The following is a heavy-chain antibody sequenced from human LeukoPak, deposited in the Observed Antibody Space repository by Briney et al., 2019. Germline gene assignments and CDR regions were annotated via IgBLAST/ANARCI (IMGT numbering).Heavy chain of an antibody. J-gene: IGHJ6*02. CDR2: TYYRSKWYN. D-gene: IGHD6-19*01. CDR3: ARDGIGSGWYYYYYYGMDV. CDR1: GDSVSSNSAA. Sequence: SQTLSLTCAISGDSVSSNSAAWNWIRQSPSRGLEWLGRTYYRSKWYNDYAVSVKSRITINPDTSKNQFSLQLNSVTPEDTAVYYCARDGIGSGWYYYYYYGMDVWGQGTTVTVSS. V-gene: IGHV6-1*01.